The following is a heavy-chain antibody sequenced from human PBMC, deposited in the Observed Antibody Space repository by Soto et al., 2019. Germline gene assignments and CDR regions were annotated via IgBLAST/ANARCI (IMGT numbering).Heavy chain of an antibody. V-gene: IGHV3-7*01. CDR3: ARDNPWIQLLHLSPYYGMDV. J-gene: IGHJ6*02. CDR1: GFTFSSYW. Sequence: GGSLRLSCAASGFTFSSYWMSWVRQAPGKGLEWVANIKQDGSKKYYVDSVKGRFTISRDNAKNSLYLQMNSLRAEDTAVYYCARDNPWIQLLHLSPYYGMDVWGQGTTVTVSS. CDR2: IKQDGSKK. D-gene: IGHD5-18*01.